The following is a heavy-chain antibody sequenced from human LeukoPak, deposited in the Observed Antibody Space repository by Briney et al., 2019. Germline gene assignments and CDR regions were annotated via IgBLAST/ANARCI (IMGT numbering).Heavy chain of an antibody. Sequence: SETLSLTCAVYSGSISGYYWSWISQPQGKGLEWIGEINHSGSTNYNPSLKSRVTISVDTSKNQSSLKLSSVTAADTAVYYCARRRIAAAGIWYFDYWGQGTLITVSS. CDR3: ARRRIAAAGIWYFDY. D-gene: IGHD6-13*01. V-gene: IGHV4-34*01. CDR2: INHSGST. J-gene: IGHJ4*02. CDR1: SGSISGYY.